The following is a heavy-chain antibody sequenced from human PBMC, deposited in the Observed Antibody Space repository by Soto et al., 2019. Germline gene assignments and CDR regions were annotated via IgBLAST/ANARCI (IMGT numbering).Heavy chain of an antibody. CDR3: ASSIPVGGYYYYYGMDV. CDR2: VYYSGST. Sequence: ASETLSLTCTVSGGSFKRGSYSWGWIRQPPGKGLEWIGYVYYSGSTNYNPSLKSRVTISVDTSKNQFSLKLSSVTAADTAAYYCASSIPVGGYYYYYGMDVWGQGTTVTVSS. J-gene: IGHJ6*02. D-gene: IGHD3-16*01. CDR1: GGSFKRGSYS. V-gene: IGHV4-61*01.